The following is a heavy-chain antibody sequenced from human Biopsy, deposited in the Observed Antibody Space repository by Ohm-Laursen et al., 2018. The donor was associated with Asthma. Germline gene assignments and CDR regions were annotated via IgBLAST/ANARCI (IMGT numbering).Heavy chain of an antibody. V-gene: IGHV1-24*01. CDR1: GYSLTDLY. J-gene: IGHJ4*02. D-gene: IGHD4-17*01. Sequence: SVKVSCKISGYSLTDLYMHWVRQAPGQGLEWMGGHDHEEGGTVNARRFQGGVTMTEDTSTDTAYMELSSLSSDDTAVYYCASDFPKDYVRYNFQFWGQGTLVTVSS. CDR3: ASDFPKDYVRYNFQF. CDR2: HDHEEGGT.